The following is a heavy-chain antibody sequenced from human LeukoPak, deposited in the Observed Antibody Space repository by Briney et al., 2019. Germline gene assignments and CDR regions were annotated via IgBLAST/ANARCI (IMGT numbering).Heavy chain of an antibody. D-gene: IGHD5-12*01. V-gene: IGHV3-30*02. CDR2: VRNDGSNE. CDR1: GFVLSDYG. J-gene: IGHJ5*02. Sequence: GGSLRLSCAASGFVLSDYGMHWVRQAPGKGLEWVAFVRNDGSNEYYVGSVKGRFTISRDKSKNTVYLQMNSLRAEDTAVYSCAKESDSGYHSEGPKTWGLGTLVTVSS. CDR3: AKESDSGYHSEGPKT.